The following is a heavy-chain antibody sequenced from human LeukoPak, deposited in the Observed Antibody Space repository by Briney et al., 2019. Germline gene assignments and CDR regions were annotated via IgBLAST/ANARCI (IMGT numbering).Heavy chain of an antibody. D-gene: IGHD6-13*01. CDR1: GFTFSSYE. J-gene: IGHJ4*02. V-gene: IGHV3-48*03. Sequence: GGSLILSCSASGFTFSSYEMNWVRQAPGKGLEWVSYISGTGSTRYYADSVKGRFTISRDNAKNSLYLQMNSLRAEDTALYYCARVEQQLVRGYWGQGTLVTVSS. CDR2: ISGTGSTR. CDR3: ARVEQQLVRGY.